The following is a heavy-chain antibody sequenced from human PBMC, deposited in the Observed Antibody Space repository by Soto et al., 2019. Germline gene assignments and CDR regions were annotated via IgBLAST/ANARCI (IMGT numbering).Heavy chain of an antibody. J-gene: IGHJ4*02. Sequence: QVQLVQSGAEVKKPGSSVKVSCKASGGTFSSYAISWVRQAPGQGLELMGGIIPTFGTANYAQKFQGRVTITADESTSTAYMELRSLRSEDTAVYYCARVLGVGIVGAIGDDYWGQGTLVTVSS. D-gene: IGHD1-26*01. CDR2: IIPTFGTA. CDR3: ARVLGVGIVGAIGDDY. CDR1: GGTFSSYA. V-gene: IGHV1-69*01.